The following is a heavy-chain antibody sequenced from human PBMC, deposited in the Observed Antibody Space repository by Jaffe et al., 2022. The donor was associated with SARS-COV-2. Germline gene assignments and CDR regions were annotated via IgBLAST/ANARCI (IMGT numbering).Heavy chain of an antibody. CDR1: GFTFSSHA. Sequence: EVQLLESGGGLVQPGGSLRLSCAASGFTFSSHAMGWVRQAPGKGLEWVSLFSGRGDSTYYADSVKGRFTISRDNSKNTLYLQMNSLGAEDTAVYYCAKGAPAAREVDYWGQGTLVTVSS. J-gene: IGHJ4*02. V-gene: IGHV3-23*01. CDR2: FSGRGDST. D-gene: IGHD2-2*01. CDR3: AKGAPAAREVDY.